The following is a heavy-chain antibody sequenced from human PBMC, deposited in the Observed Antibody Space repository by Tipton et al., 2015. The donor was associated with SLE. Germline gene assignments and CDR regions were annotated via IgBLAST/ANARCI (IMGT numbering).Heavy chain of an antibody. Sequence: SLRLSCAASGFTFFTYAMHWVRQAPGKGLEWVAVISYDGSNKYYADSVKGRFTISRDNSKNTLYVQMNSLRAEDTAVYYCAGRRLIIFGHGMDVWGQGTTVTVSS. CDR1: GFTFFTYA. J-gene: IGHJ6*02. CDR3: AGRRLIIFGHGMDV. CDR2: ISYDGSNK. D-gene: IGHD3-16*01. V-gene: IGHV3-30*04.